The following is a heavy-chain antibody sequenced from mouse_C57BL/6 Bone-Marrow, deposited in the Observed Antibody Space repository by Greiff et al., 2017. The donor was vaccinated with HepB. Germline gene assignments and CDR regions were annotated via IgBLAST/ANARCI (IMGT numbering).Heavy chain of an antibody. CDR3: ARSVVARYYYAMDY. CDR2: IYPGDGDT. D-gene: IGHD1-1*01. Sequence: QVQLQQSGAELVKPGASVKISCKASGYAFSSYWMNWVKQRPGKGLEWIGQIYPGDGDTNYNGKFKGKATLTADKSSSTAYMQLSSLTSEDSAVYFCARSVVARYYYAMDYWGQGTSVTVSS. CDR1: GYAFSSYW. J-gene: IGHJ4*01. V-gene: IGHV1-80*01.